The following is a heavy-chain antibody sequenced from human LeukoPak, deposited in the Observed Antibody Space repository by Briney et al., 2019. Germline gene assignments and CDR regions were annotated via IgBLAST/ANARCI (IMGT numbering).Heavy chain of an antibody. CDR2: IRYDGSNK. CDR1: GFTFSSYG. Sequence: GGSLRLSCAASGFTFSSYGMHWVRQAPGKGLEWVAFIRYDGSNKYYADSVKGRFTISRDNSKNTLYLQMNSLRAEDTAVYYCAKDHWNLWFGEGNYYVDVWGKGTTVTISS. V-gene: IGHV3-30*02. J-gene: IGHJ6*03. D-gene: IGHD3-10*01. CDR3: AKDHWNLWFGEGNYYVDV.